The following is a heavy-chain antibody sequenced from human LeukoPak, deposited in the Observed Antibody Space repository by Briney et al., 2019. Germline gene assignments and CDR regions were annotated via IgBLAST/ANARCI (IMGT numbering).Heavy chain of an antibody. Sequence: GGSLRLSCAASGFTFSSYGMHWVRQAPGKGLEWVAFMRYDGSNKYYADSVKGRFTISRDNSKNTLYLQTNSLRAEDTAVYYCAKLYCSSTSCYSHSFDYWGQGTLVTVSS. CDR1: GFTFSSYG. J-gene: IGHJ4*02. CDR2: MRYDGSNK. CDR3: AKLYCSSTSCYSHSFDY. D-gene: IGHD2-2*01. V-gene: IGHV3-30*02.